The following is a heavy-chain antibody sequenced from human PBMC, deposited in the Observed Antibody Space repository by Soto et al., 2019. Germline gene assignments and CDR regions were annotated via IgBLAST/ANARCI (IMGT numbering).Heavy chain of an antibody. CDR3: TTRGNFYYYNGMDV. V-gene: IGHV3-15*07. CDR1: DFTLSSAW. J-gene: IGHJ6*02. Sequence: PGGSLRLSCAASDFTLSSAWMNWVRQAPGKGLEWVGRIKSKSDGGTIDYTAPVKDRFTMSRDDLKNTLYLQMNSLKTEDTAVYYCTTRGNFYYYNGMDVGGQGTTVTVSS. D-gene: IGHD3-16*01. CDR2: IKSKSDGGTI.